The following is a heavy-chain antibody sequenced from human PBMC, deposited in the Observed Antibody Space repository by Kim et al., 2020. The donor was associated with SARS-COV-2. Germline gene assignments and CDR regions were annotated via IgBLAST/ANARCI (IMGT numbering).Heavy chain of an antibody. CDR1: GGSISSSSYY. Sequence: SETLSLTCTVSGGSISSSSYYWGWIRQPPGKGLEWIGSIYYSGSTYYNPSLKSRVTISVDTSKNQFSLKLSSVTAADTAVYYCASSTNSKNGCNYWGQGTLVTVSS. D-gene: IGHD4-17*01. J-gene: IGHJ4*02. CDR2: IYYSGST. V-gene: IGHV4-39*01. CDR3: ASSTNSKNGCNY.